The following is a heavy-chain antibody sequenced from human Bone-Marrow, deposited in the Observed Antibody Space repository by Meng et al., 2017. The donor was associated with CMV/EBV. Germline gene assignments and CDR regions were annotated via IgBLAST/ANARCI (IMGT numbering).Heavy chain of an antibody. J-gene: IGHJ3*02. CDR3: ARARMVYSSSGAFDI. CDR2: INPSGGST. CDR1: GYTFTSYY. Sequence: ASVKVSCKASGYTFTSYYMHWVRQAPGQGLEWLGIINPSGGSTSYAQKLQGRVTMTRDTSTSTVYMELSSLRSEDTAVYYCARARMVYSSSGAFDIWGQGTMVTVSS. D-gene: IGHD6-6*01. V-gene: IGHV1-46*01.